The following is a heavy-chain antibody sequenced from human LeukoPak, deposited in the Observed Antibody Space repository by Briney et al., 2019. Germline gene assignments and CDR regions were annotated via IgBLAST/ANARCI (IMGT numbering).Heavy chain of an antibody. D-gene: IGHD6-13*01. CDR3: AKDIVSSWGIAVAGTTQVGAFDI. J-gene: IGHJ3*02. CDR1: GFTFDDYA. V-gene: IGHV3-9*01. CDR2: ISWNSGSI. Sequence: PGGSLRLSCAASGFTFDDYAMHWVRQAPGKGLEWVSGISWNSGSIGYADSVKGRFTISRDNAKNSLYLQMNSLRAEDTALYYCAKDIVSSWGIAVAGTTQVGAFDIWGQGTMVTVSS.